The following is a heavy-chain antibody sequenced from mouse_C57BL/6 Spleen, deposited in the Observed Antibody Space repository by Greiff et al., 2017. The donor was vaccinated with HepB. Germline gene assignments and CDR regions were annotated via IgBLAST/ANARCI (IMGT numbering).Heavy chain of an antibody. CDR1: GFNIKDDY. CDR2: IDPENGDT. J-gene: IGHJ1*03. Sequence: VQLQQSGAELVRPGASVKLSCTASGFNIKDDYMHWVKQRPEQGLEWIGWIDPENGDTEYASKFQGKATITAYTSSNTAYLQLSSLTSEDTAVYYCTTVRYFDVWGTGTTVTVSS. CDR3: TTVRYFDV. V-gene: IGHV14-4*01.